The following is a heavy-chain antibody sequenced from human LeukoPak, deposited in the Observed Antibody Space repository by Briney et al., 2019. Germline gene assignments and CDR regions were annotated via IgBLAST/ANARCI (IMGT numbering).Heavy chain of an antibody. V-gene: IGHV3-23*01. CDR3: AKDRSALRYFDWLFHFDY. CDR1: GFTFSSYA. D-gene: IGHD3-9*01. CDR2: ISGSGGST. J-gene: IGHJ4*02. Sequence: PGGSLRLSCAASGFTFSSYAMSWVRQAPGKGLELVSAISGSGGSTYYADSVKGRFTISRDNSKNTLYLQMNSLRAEDTAVYYCAKDRSALRYFDWLFHFDYWGQGTLVTVSS.